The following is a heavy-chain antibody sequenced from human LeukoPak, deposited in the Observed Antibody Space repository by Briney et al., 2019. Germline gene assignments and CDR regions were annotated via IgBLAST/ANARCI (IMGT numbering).Heavy chain of an antibody. CDR3: VRGPARGYDDGSGYEFDY. D-gene: IGHD5-12*01. V-gene: IGHV3-30*19. CDR1: GFTFRNFG. CDR2: IYDDGINF. J-gene: IGHJ4*02. Sequence: GGSLRLSCAPSGFTFRNFGMHWVRQSPGKGLEWVTFIYDDGINFYYVNSVKGRFTVSRDNSKNTLHLHMNSLESEDKAVYYCVRGPARGYDDGSGYEFDYWGQGTLVTVSS.